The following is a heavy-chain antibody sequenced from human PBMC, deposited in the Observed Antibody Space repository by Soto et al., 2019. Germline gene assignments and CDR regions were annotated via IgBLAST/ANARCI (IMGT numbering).Heavy chain of an antibody. CDR3: AREVVEVVETTSLWFDP. CDR1: GYTFTTHD. Sequence: QVQLVQSGAEAKRPGASVKVSCTASGYTFTTHDIHWVRQAPGQGLEWMGWRNTNTNSTNCAQKFQGRDTLTWNTSISTAYLELRRLKFDDTAVYYCAREVVEVVETTSLWFDPWGQGTLVTVSS. V-gene: IGHV1-8*01. J-gene: IGHJ5*02. CDR2: RNTNTNST. D-gene: IGHD2-15*01.